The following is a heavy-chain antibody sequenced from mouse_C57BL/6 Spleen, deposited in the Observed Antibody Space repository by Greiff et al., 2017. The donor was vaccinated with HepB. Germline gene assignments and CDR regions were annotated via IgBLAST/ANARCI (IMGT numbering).Heavy chain of an antibody. CDR3: ARHARGYSTGSYFDY. CDR2: IWSDGST. J-gene: IGHJ2*01. V-gene: IGHV2-6-1*01. Sequence: QVQLKESGPGLVAPSQSLSITCTVSGFSLTSYGVHWVRQPPGKGLEWLVVIWSDGSTTYNSALKSRLSISKDNSKSQVFLKMNSLQTDDTAMYYCARHARGYSTGSYFDYWGQGTTLTVSS. D-gene: IGHD2-5*01. CDR1: GFSLTSYG.